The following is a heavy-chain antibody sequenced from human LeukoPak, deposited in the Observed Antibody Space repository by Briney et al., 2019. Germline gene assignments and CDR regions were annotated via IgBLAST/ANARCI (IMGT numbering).Heavy chain of an antibody. Sequence: SETLSLTCTVSGGSISSYYWSWIRQPPGKGLEWIGYIYYSGSTNYNPSLKSRVTISVDTSKNQFSLKLSSVTAADTAVYYCARVNYYDSSGPDYWGQGTLVTVSS. D-gene: IGHD3-22*01. CDR1: GGSISSYY. CDR2: IYYSGST. V-gene: IGHV4-59*01. J-gene: IGHJ4*02. CDR3: ARVNYYDSSGPDY.